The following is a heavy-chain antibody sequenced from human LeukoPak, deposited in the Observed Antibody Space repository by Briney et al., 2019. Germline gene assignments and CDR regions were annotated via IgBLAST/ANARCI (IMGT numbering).Heavy chain of an antibody. V-gene: IGHV3-53*01. Sequence: PGGSLRLSCAASGFTVSSNYMSWVRQAPGKGLEWVSVIYSGGSTYYADSVKGRFTISRDNSKNTLYLQMNSLRAEDTAVYYCARVPHSQENCGGDCYSPYNWFDPWGQGTLVTVSS. J-gene: IGHJ5*02. CDR1: GFTVSSNY. CDR3: ARVPHSQENCGGDCYSPYNWFDP. CDR2: IYSGGST. D-gene: IGHD2-21*02.